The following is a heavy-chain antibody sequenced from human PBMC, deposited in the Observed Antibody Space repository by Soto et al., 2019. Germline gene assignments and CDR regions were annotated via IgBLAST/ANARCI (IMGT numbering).Heavy chain of an antibody. V-gene: IGHV4-59*08. D-gene: IGHD3-10*01. CDR2: VHHSWGS. J-gene: IGHJ6*02. Sequence: QVQLQESGPGLVKPSETLSLSCTVSGGSINSYYWSWIRQSPGKRMEWIGYVHHSWGSSYNPSLQGRVAISLDTSKSQFSLKVTSVTATDTAVYYCARQGFGPLHGLVDVWGQGTMVTVSS. CDR3: ARQGFGPLHGLVDV. CDR1: GGSINSYY.